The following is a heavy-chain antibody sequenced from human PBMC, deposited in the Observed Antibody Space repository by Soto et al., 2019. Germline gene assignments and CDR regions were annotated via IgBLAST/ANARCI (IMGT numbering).Heavy chain of an antibody. V-gene: IGHV4-39*01. J-gene: IGHJ4*02. CDR2: IYYSGST. Sequence: SETLSLTCTVSGGSISSSSYYWGWIRQPPGKGLEWIGSIYYSGSTYYNPSLKSRVTISVDTSKNQFSLKLSSVTAADTAVYYCARHGSGMFLGYWGQGTLVTVSS. CDR1: GGSISSSSYY. D-gene: IGHD3-10*01. CDR3: ARHGSGMFLGY.